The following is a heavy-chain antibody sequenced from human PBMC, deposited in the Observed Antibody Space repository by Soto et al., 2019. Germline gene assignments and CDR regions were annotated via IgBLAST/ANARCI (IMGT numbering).Heavy chain of an antibody. CDR3: AEFTGGYYHSEMAY. Sequence: ASETLSLTCTVSGGSISSYYWSWIRQPPGKGLEWIGYIYYSGSTNYNPSLKSRITISVDTSKNQFSLKLSSVTAADTAVYYCAEFTGGYYHSEMAYWGQGTLVPVSP. D-gene: IGHD3-22*01. V-gene: IGHV4-59*01. CDR2: IYYSGST. J-gene: IGHJ4*02. CDR1: GGSISSYY.